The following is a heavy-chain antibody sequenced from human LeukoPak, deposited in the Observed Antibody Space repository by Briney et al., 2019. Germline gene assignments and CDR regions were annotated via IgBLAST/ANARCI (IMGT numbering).Heavy chain of an antibody. CDR1: GGTFSSYA. CDR2: IIPIFGTA. Sequence: ASVKVSCKASGGTFSSYAISWVRQAPGQGLEWMGGIIPIFGTANYAQKFQGRLTITADKSTSTAYMELSSLRSEDTAVYYCARDDYYYYYMDVWGKGTTVTVSS. J-gene: IGHJ6*03. CDR3: ARDDYYYYYMDV. V-gene: IGHV1-69*06.